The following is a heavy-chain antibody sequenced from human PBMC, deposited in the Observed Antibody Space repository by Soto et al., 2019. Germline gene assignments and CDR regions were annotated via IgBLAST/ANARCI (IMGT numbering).Heavy chain of an antibody. J-gene: IGHJ5*02. CDR2: MNPKTGVT. CDR3: ARGGYIPVNWFDX. D-gene: IGHD1-1*01. CDR1: GYTLTGYY. Sequence: VSEKVSYKASGYTLTGYYMHWVRQAPGQGLEWLGWMNPKTGVTKYAHDFQGRFTMTRDTSISTNYMELRRMRSEDTAVYYCARGGYIPVNWFDXWGQVTLFTVSX. V-gene: IGHV1-2*07.